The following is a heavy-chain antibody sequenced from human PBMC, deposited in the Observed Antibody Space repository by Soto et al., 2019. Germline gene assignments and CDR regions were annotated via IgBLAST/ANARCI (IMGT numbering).Heavy chain of an antibody. CDR2: INAGNGNT. CDR1: GYTFTSYA. V-gene: IGHV1-3*05. J-gene: IGHJ4*02. CDR3: ARDGSYSSSWPLD. Sequence: QVQLVQSGAEEKKPGASVKVSCKASGYTFTSYAMHWVRQAPGQRLEWMGWINAGNGNTKYSQKFQGRVTITRDTTASTAYMELSSLRSEDTAVYYCARDGSYSSSWPLDWGQGTLVTVSS. D-gene: IGHD6-13*01.